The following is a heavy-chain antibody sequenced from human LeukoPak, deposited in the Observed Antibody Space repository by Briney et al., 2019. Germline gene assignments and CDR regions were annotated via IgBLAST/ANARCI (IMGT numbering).Heavy chain of an antibody. CDR3: AERRLGELSPENY. Sequence: GGSLRLSCVASGFSFRNYAIHWVRQAPGKGLEYVSVINTDGRITYYADSVKGRFTISRDNSKNTLYLQLNSLRAEDTAVYYCAERRLGELSPENYWGQGTLVTVSS. CDR2: INTDGRIT. V-gene: IGHV3-64*02. J-gene: IGHJ4*02. CDR1: GFSFRNYA. D-gene: IGHD3-16*02.